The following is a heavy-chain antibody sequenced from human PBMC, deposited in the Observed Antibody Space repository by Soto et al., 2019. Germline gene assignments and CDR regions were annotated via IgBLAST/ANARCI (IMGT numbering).Heavy chain of an antibody. CDR1: GFSFRDYG. CDR3: AKDYYYGDSLTFDY. D-gene: IGHD4-17*01. V-gene: IGHV3-23*01. J-gene: IGHJ4*02. Sequence: EVQLLEAGGGLVQPGGSLRLSCAASGFSFRDYGMSWVRQAPGKGLEWLSAIIGIGDTAYYADSVRGRFTISRDNSKNTLYLQLNDLGAEDAAIYYCAKDYYYGDSLTFDYWGQGTLVTVSS. CDR2: IIGIGDTA.